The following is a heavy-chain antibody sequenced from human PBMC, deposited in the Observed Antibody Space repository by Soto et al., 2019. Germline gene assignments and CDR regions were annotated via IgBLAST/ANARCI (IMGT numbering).Heavy chain of an antibody. CDR3: AKGHLFGGSYDFDY. CDR2: ISDDGSSL. Sequence: GGSLRLSCEASGFTFSTHSLHWIRQAPGKGLEWVAVISDDGSSLNYADSVKGRFTISRDNSKNTLYLQMNSLRAEDTAVYYCAKGHLFGGSYDFDYWGQGTLVTVSS. D-gene: IGHD1-26*01. J-gene: IGHJ4*02. CDR1: GFTFSTHS. V-gene: IGHV3-30*04.